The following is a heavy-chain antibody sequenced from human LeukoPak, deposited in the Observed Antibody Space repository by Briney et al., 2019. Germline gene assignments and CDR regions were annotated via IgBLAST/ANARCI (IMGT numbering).Heavy chain of an antibody. V-gene: IGHV3-23*01. J-gene: IGHJ3*02. CDR3: AKKRGAARGAFDI. Sequence: GGSLRLSCAASGFIFSNYAMTWVRQTPGKGLEWVSSIRANGGTTDYADSVKGRFTISRDNSKNTLCLQLNSLRAEDTAVYYCAKKRGAARGAFDIWGLGTMVAVSS. CDR1: GFIFSNYA. CDR2: IRANGGTT. D-gene: IGHD3-10*01.